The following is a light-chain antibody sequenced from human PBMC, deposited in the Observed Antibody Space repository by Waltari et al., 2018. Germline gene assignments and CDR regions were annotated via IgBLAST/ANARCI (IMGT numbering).Light chain of an antibody. CDR1: SRDLRTYNY. CDR3: CSYTGGYTWV. CDR2: DVT. V-gene: IGLV2-11*01. J-gene: IGLJ3*02. Sequence: QSALTQPRPVSGSPGQSVPIPCTGPSRDLRTYNYVSWYQQHPGKAPNLLIHDVTRRPSGVPDRFSGSRSGNTASLTISGLQAEDEADYYCCSYTGGYTWVFGGGTKLTVL.